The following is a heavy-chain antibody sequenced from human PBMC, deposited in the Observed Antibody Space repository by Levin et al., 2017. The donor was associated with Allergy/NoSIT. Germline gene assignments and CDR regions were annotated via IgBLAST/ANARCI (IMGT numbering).Heavy chain of an antibody. V-gene: IGHV3-11*03. CDR1: GFTFSDYY. CDR2: ISSSSSYT. Sequence: GESLKISCAASGFTFSDYYMSWIRQAPGKGLEWVSYISSSSSYTNYADSVKGRFTISRDNAKNSLYLQMNSLRAEDTAVYYCARLTTVDNIDYWGQGTLVTVSS. CDR3: ARLTTVDNIDY. D-gene: IGHD4-23*01. J-gene: IGHJ4*02.